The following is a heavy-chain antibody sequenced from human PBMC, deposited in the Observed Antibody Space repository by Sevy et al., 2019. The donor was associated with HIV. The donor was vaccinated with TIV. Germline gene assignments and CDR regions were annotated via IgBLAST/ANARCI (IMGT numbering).Heavy chain of an antibody. V-gene: IGHV3-72*01. CDR2: TRNKADGYTT. J-gene: IGHJ4*02. D-gene: IGHD6-13*01. Sequence: GGSLRLSCVASGFTFSDHYMEWVRQAPGKGLEWVGRTRNKADGYTTEYAASVKGTFTISRDESKNSLYVQMTSLKTEDTAVYYCATHAGIAAAGRVFDYWGQGTLVTVSS. CDR3: ATHAGIAAAGRVFDY. CDR1: GFTFSDHY.